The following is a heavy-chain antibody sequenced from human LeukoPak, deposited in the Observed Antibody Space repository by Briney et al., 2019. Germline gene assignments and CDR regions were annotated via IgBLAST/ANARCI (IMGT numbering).Heavy chain of an antibody. CDR2: LNPNSGGT. CDR1: GYTFTGYY. CDR3: ARGYYYDIGAFDI. J-gene: IGHJ3*02. V-gene: IGHV1-2*06. Sequence: ASLKISCKASGYTFTGYYMHWVRQAPGQGPEWMGRLNPNSGGTNYAHKFQGRVTISRDTSLSTAYTELSRLRSDDTAVSYCARGYYYDIGAFDISGQGTMVTVSS. D-gene: IGHD3-22*01.